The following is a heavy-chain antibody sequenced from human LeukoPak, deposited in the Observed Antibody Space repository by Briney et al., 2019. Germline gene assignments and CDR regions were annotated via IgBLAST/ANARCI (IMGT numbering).Heavy chain of an antibody. CDR3: ARLDDSAH. D-gene: IGHD3-16*01. CDR1: GFTFSSYA. CDR2: ISYDGSNK. Sequence: GGSLRLSCAASGFTFSSYAMHWVRQAPGMGLEWVAVISYDGSNKYYADSVKGRFTISRDNSKNTLYLQMNSLRAEDTAVYYCARLDDSAHWGQGTLVTVSS. J-gene: IGHJ4*02. V-gene: IGHV3-30-3*01.